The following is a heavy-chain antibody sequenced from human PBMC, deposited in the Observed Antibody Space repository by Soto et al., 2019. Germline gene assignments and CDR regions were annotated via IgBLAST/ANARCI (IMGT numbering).Heavy chain of an antibody. V-gene: IGHV4-39*01. D-gene: IGHD5-12*01. J-gene: IGHJ4*02. CDR2: IYYSGTS. CDR1: GGSISSTGYY. Sequence: SETLSLTCTVSGGSISSTGYYWGWIRQPPGKGLESIGYIYYSGTSYYNPSLKSRVTISVDTSENQFSLKLSSVTAADTAVYYCARGGGYDRGDLDYWGQGTLVTVSS. CDR3: ARGGGYDRGDLDY.